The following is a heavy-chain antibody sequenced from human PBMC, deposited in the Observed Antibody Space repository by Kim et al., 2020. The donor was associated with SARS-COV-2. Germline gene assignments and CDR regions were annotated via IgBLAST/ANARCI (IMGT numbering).Heavy chain of an antibody. Sequence: GGSLRLSCAASGFTFSSNSLSWFRQGPGKELEWVSDIRDDGTTYYADSLKGRFTISRDNSRNTAYLQMNSLRAEDTAVYYCAGHGGSSSWGLGTLVTVSS. J-gene: IGHJ5*02. CDR3: AGHGGSSS. CDR1: GFTFSSNS. D-gene: IGHD3-16*01. CDR2: IRDDGTT. V-gene: IGHV3-23*01.